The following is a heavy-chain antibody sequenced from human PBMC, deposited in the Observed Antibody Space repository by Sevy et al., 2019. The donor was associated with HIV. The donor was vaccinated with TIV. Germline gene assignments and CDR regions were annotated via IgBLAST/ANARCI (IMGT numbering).Heavy chain of an antibody. CDR3: ARDCGPDSSGCVPYYYYMDV. J-gene: IGHJ6*03. CDR2: ISSSSSYI. CDR1: GFTFSSYS. D-gene: IGHD6-19*01. Sequence: GGSLRLSCAASGFTFSSYSMNWVRQAPGKGLEWVSSISSSSSYIYYADSVKGRFPISRDNAKNSLYLQLNSLRAEDTAVYYCARDCGPDSSGCVPYYYYMDVWGKGTTVTVSS. V-gene: IGHV3-21*01.